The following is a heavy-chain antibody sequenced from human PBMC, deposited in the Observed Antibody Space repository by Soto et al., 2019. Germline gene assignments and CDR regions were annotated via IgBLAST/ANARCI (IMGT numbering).Heavy chain of an antibody. V-gene: IGHV4-59*08. J-gene: IGHJ6*02. CDR2: IYYSEST. CDR3: ARLNGYCVSTNCHGYYGMDV. Sequence: SETLSLTCTVSGGSISSYYWSWIRQPPGKGLEWIGYIYYSESTNYNPSLMSRVTISVDTSKNEFSLRLSSVTAADTAVYYCARLNGYCVSTNCHGYYGMDVWGQGTTVTVSS. D-gene: IGHD2-2*03. CDR1: GGSISSYY.